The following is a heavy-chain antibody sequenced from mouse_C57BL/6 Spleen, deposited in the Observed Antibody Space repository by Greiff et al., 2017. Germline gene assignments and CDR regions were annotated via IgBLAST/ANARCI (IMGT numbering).Heavy chain of an antibody. D-gene: IGHD1-1*01. CDR3: ARYHYGGDV. CDR2: IRNKANGYTT. Sequence: EVQRVESGGGLIQPGGSLSLSCAASGFTFTDYYMSWVRQPPGKALEWLGFIRNKANGYTTEYSASVKGRFTISRDNSQSILYLQMNALRAEDSATYYCARYHYGGDVWGTGTTVTVSS. CDR1: GFTFTDYY. J-gene: IGHJ1*03. V-gene: IGHV7-3*01.